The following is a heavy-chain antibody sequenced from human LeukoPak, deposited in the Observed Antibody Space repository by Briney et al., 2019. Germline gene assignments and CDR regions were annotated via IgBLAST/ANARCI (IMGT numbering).Heavy chain of an antibody. D-gene: IGHD3-3*01. CDR2: INPNSGGT. CDR3: ARSKAITIFGVVIISAFDI. CDR1: GYTFTGYY. J-gene: IGHJ3*02. V-gene: IGHV1-2*04. Sequence: GASVKVSCKASGYTFTGYYMHWVRQAPGQGLEWMGWINPNSGGTNYAQKFQGWVTMTRDTSISTAYMELSRLRSDDTAVYYCARSKAITIFGVVIISAFDIWGQGTMVTVSS.